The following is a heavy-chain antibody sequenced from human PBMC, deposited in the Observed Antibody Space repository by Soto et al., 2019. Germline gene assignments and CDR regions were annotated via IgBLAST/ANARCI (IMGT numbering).Heavy chain of an antibody. D-gene: IGHD3-22*01. CDR3: ARPRYDGSGTPFDY. Sequence: EVQLVESGGGLVQPGGSLRLSCAASGFTFSSYWLHWVRQVPGKGLVWVSHINTDGSGTTYADSVKSRFTISRDNAKNMVYLQMNSLRAEDTAVYYCARPRYDGSGTPFDYWGQGTLVTVSS. CDR1: GFTFSSYW. CDR2: INTDGSGT. V-gene: IGHV3-74*01. J-gene: IGHJ4*02.